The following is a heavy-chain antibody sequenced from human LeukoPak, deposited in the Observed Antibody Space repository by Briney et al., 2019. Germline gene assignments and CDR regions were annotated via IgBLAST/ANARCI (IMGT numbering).Heavy chain of an antibody. V-gene: IGHV4-39*01. Sequence: SETLSLTCTVSGGSISSSSYYWGWLRQPPGKGLEWIGSIYYSGSTYYNPSLKSRVTISVDTSKNQFSLKLSSVTAADTAVYYCARSRFLWFGEFGVGPNWYFDLWGRGTLVTVSS. CDR2: IYYSGST. CDR1: GGSISSSSYY. D-gene: IGHD3-10*01. J-gene: IGHJ2*01. CDR3: ARSRFLWFGEFGVGPNWYFDL.